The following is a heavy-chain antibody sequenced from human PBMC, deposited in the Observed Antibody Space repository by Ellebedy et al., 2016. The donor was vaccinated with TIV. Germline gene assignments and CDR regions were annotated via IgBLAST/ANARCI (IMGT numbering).Heavy chain of an antibody. CDR1: GFDFDDSS. V-gene: IGHV3-21*06. CDR3: ARRGWELGMDV. J-gene: IGHJ6*02. Sequence: GESLKISCVASGFDFDDSSMNWVRQAPGKGLEWVSSISSGSSFIYYADSVKGRFSISRDNAHNSLYLQMNSLRVEDTAVYYCARRGWELGMDVWGQGTTVTVSS. D-gene: IGHD1-26*01. CDR2: ISSGSSFI.